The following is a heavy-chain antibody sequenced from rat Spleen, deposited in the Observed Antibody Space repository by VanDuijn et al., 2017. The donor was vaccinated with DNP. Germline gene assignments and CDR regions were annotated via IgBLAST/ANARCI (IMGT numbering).Heavy chain of an antibody. CDR1: GFTFSDYY. CDR2: ISSDGSNT. D-gene: IGHD1-11*01. J-gene: IGHJ2*01. V-gene: IGHV5-7*01. CDR3: AKAGGYSPWYFDY. Sequence: EVQLVESGGGLVQPGRSLRLSCAASGFTFSDYYMAWVRQAPKKGLECVATISSDGSNTYYRDSVKGRFTISRDNAKDTLYLQGDSLRSEDTATYYCAKAGGYSPWYFDYWGQGVMVTVSS.